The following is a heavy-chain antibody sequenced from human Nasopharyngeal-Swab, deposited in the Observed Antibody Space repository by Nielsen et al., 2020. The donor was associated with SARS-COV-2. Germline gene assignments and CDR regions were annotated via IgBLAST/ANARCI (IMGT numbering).Heavy chain of an antibody. V-gene: IGHV3-11*01. CDR1: GFTFSDYY. J-gene: IGHJ6*02. Sequence: GESLKISCAASGFTFSDYYMSWIRQAPGKGLEWVSYISSSGSTIYYADSVKGRFTISRDNAKNSLYLQMNSLRAEDTAVYYCARDRHGDDSRNYYYGMDVWGQGTTVSVSS. CDR2: ISSSGSTI. CDR3: ARDRHGDDSRNYYYGMDV. D-gene: IGHD4-23*01.